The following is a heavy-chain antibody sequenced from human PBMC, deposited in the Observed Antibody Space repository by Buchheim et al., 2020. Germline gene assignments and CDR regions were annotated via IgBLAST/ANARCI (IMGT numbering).Heavy chain of an antibody. CDR1: GGSISSSNW. D-gene: IGHD3-3*01. Sequence: QVQLQESGPGLVKPSGTLSLTCAVSGGSISSSNWWSWVRQPPGKGLEWIGEIFHSVRTNYNPSLKSRVTISVDKSRHQFSPRLSSVTAADTAMYYCASGRIYGVIRTFGYWGQGTL. CDR3: ASGRIYGVIRTFGY. V-gene: IGHV4-4*02. CDR2: IFHSVRT. J-gene: IGHJ4*02.